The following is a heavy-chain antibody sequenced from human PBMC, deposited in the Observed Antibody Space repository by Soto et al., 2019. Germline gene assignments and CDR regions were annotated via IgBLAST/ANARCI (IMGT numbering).Heavy chain of an antibody. CDR3: AKDRWSATTYNWFDP. CDR2: ISGSVGST. D-gene: IGHD1-26*01. Sequence: RQDTVKGLEWVSAISGSVGSTYYADSVKGRFTISRDNSKNTLYLQMNSLRAEDTAVYYCAKDRWSATTYNWFDPWVHGTLVIGSS. J-gene: IGHJ5*02. V-gene: IGHV3-23*01.